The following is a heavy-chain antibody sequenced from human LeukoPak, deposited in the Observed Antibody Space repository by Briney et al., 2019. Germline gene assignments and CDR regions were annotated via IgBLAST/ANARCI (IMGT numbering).Heavy chain of an antibody. CDR2: IYYSGST. V-gene: IGHV4-30-4*01. CDR1: GGSISSGDYY. D-gene: IGHD3-10*01. J-gene: IGHJ4*02. Sequence: SQTPSLTCTVSGGSISSGDYYWSWIRQPPGKGLEWIGYIYYSGSTYYNPSLKSRVTISVDTSKNQFSLKLSSVTAADTAVYYCARDRRRYGIDYWGQGTLVTVSS. CDR3: ARDRRRYGIDY.